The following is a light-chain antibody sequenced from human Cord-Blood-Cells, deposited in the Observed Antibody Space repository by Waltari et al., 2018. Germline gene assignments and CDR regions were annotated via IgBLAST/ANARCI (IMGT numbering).Light chain of an antibody. V-gene: IGKV1-8*01. CDR3: QQYDSYPRT. CDR1: QGISSY. CDR2: AAS. Sequence: AIRITQSPSSLSASTGDRVTITCRASQGISSYLAWYQQKPVKAPKVLIYAASTLQSGVPSRYSGSGSGTDFTLTISCLQTDECATYYCQQYDSYPRTFGQGTKVEIK. J-gene: IGKJ1*01.